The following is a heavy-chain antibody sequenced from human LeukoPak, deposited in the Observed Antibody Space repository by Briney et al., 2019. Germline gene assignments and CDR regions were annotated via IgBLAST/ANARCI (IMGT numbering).Heavy chain of an antibody. CDR2: ISSSSSYI. V-gene: IGHV3-21*01. J-gene: IGHJ4*02. CDR3: ARVGSGLTPLDY. CDR1: GFTISSYS. D-gene: IGHD6-19*01. Sequence: GGSLRFSCAASGFTISSYSMNWVRQAPGKGLEWVTSISSSSSYIYYADSVKGRFTISRDNAKNSLYLQMNSLRAEDTAVYYCARVGSGLTPLDYWGQGTLVTVSS.